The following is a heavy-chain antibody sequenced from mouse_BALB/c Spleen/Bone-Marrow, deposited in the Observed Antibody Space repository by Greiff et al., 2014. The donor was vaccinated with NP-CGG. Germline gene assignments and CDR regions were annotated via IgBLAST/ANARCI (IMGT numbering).Heavy chain of an antibody. CDR1: GSAFVTFT. V-gene: IGHV1S135*01. CDR2: IDLYSGGP. Sequence: VQLQQSGPELVKPGASWKASCQALGSAFVTFTWFWVTQSHGKSLEWMGYIDLYSGGPSYNQKFKGKATLPVDKSSSTAYIHRNRQTAEDSAVYCCAKNLDEGYFDYWGQGTTLTVSA. J-gene: IGHJ2*01. CDR3: AKNLDEGYFDY.